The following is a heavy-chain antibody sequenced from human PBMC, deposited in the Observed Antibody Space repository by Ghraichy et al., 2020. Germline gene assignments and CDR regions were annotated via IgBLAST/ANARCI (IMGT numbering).Heavy chain of an antibody. D-gene: IGHD6-19*01. CDR2: ISSSSSYI. CDR1: GFTFSSHS. V-gene: IGHV3-21*01. J-gene: IGHJ2*01. CDR3: ARVISGWYRVDWYFDL. Sequence: GGSLRLSCAASGFTFSSHSMNWVRQAPGKGLEWVSSISSSSSYIYYADSVKGRFTISRDNAKNSLYLQMNSLRAEDTAVYYCARVISGWYRVDWYFDLWGRGTLVTVSS.